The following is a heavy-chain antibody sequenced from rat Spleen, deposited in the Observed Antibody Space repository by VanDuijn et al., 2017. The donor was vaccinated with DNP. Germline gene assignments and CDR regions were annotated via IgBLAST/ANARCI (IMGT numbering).Heavy chain of an antibody. CDR2: ISSLGGTT. J-gene: IGHJ2*01. Sequence: EVQLVESGGGLVQPGRSLKLSCAASGFTFSDYYMAWVRQAPAKGLEWVAYISSLGGTTYYRDSVTGRFTISRDNARSAVYLQMDGLRSEDTATYYCTRMDSGPFDSWGQGVMVTVSS. V-gene: IGHV5-27*01. D-gene: IGHD1-12*02. CDR3: TRMDSGPFDS. CDR1: GFTFSDYY.